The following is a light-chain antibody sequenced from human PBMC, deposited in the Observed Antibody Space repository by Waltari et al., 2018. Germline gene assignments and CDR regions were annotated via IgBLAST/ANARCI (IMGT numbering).Light chain of an antibody. J-gene: IGLJ3*02. CDR1: SSDVGRYNY. V-gene: IGLV2-14*01. Sequence: QSALTQPASVSGSPGQSITISCTGTSSDVGRYNYVSWYQQHPGKVPKLLIFDVTNRPSGLSRRFSGSKSGNTASLTISGLQAEDESDYYCCSFTTRSTWVFGGGTKLTVL. CDR2: DVT. CDR3: CSFTTRSTWV.